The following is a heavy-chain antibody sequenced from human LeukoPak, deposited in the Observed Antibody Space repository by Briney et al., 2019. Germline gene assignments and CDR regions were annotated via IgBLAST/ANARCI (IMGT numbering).Heavy chain of an antibody. D-gene: IGHD1-26*01. Sequence: GESLKISCAASGFTFSSFSMNWVRQAPGKGLEWVSSISSSSSYIYYADSVKGRFTISRDNAKNSLYLQMDSLRAEDTAVYYCAREYIGFDYWGQGTLVTVSS. CDR1: GFTFSSFS. CDR2: ISSSSSYI. J-gene: IGHJ4*02. CDR3: AREYIGFDY. V-gene: IGHV3-21*01.